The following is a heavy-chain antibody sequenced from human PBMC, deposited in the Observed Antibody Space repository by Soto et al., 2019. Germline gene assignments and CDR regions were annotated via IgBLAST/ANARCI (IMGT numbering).Heavy chain of an antibody. CDR1: GGSISSSSYY. V-gene: IGHV4-39*01. D-gene: IGHD6-13*01. J-gene: IGHJ4*02. CDR3: ARLLTLTGPQQLGSGLGTKDY. CDR2: IYYSGGT. Sequence: QLQLQESGPGLVKPSETLSLTCTVSGGSISSSSYYWGWIRQPPGKGLEWIGSIYYSGGTYYNPSIKRQVSITVDASKNQFSLKMSYVTAADTAVYYWARLLTLTGPQQLGSGLGTKDYWGQGALVTVSS.